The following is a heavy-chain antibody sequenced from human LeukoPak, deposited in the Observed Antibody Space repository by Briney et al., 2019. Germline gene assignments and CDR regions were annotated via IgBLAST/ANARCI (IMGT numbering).Heavy chain of an antibody. CDR2: ISGSGGST. Sequence: GGSLRLSCAASGFTFSSYAMSWVRQAPGKGLEWVSGISGSGGSTYYADSVKGPFTISRDNSKNTLYLQMNSLRAEDTAVYYCAKDRFYSGTPRAFDIWGQGTMVTVSS. CDR3: AKDRFYSGTPRAFDI. J-gene: IGHJ3*02. V-gene: IGHV3-23*01. CDR1: GFTFSSYA. D-gene: IGHD1-26*01.